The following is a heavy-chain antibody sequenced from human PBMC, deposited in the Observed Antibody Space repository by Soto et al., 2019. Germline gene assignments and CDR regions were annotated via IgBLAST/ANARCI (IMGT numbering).Heavy chain of an antibody. V-gene: IGHV4-59*01. D-gene: IGHD5-18*01. J-gene: IGHJ6*03. CDR3: ARIAMDNSYYSYMDA. CDR1: GGTISSYY. Sequence: PSGTLALTCTVSGGTISSYYWSWVGQRPGKGLEWIGYIYYSGSTNYNPSLKSRVTISVDTSKNQFSLKLSSVTAADTAVYYCARIAMDNSYYSYMDAWGKGTTVTVSS. CDR2: IYYSGST.